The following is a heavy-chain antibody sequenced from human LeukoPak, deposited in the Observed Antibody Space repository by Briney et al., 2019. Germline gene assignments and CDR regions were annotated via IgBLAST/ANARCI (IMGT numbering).Heavy chain of an antibody. CDR3: ARDGIEEQLVRFHWFDP. Sequence: GGSLGLSCAASGFTFSSYWMHWVRQAPGKGLEWVSSISSSSSYIYYADSVKGRFTISRDNAKNSLYLQMNSLRAEDTAVYYCARDGIEEQLVRFHWFDPWGQGTLVTVSS. D-gene: IGHD6-13*01. J-gene: IGHJ5*02. V-gene: IGHV3-21*01. CDR1: GFTFSSYW. CDR2: ISSSSSYI.